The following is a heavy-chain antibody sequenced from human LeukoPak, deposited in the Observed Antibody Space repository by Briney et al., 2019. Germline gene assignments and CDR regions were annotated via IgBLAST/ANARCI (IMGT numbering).Heavy chain of an antibody. CDR2: INPSGGST. D-gene: IGHD3-22*01. CDR3: ARATYYYDSSGFPLDAFDI. CDR1: GYTFTSYY. J-gene: IGHJ3*02. V-gene: IGHV1-46*01. Sequence: GASVKVSCEASGYTFTSYYMHWVRQAPGQGLEWMGIINPSGGSTSYAQKFQGRVTMTRDMSTSTVYMELSSLRSEDTAVYYCARATYYYDSSGFPLDAFDIWGQGTMVTVSS.